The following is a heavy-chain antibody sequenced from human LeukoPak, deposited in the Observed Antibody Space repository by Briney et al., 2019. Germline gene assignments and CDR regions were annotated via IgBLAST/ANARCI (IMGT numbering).Heavy chain of an antibody. V-gene: IGHV3-43*01. J-gene: IGHJ6*02. CDR2: ISWDGGST. Sequence: GGSLRLSCAASGFTFDDYTMHWVRQAPGKGLEWVSLISWDGGSTYYADSVKGRFTISRDNAKNSLYLQMNSLRAEDTAVYYCASFIVVVPAAISYYYGMAVWGQGTTVTVSS. CDR1: GFTFDDYT. CDR3: ASFIVVVPAAISYYYGMAV. D-gene: IGHD2-2*01.